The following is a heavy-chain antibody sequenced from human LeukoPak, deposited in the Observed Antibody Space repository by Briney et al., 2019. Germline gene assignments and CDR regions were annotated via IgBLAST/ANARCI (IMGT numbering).Heavy chain of an antibody. CDR3: ARDRAYGYPGYFDY. Sequence: PSETLSLTCTGSGGSISRYYWSWIRQPPGKGLDWIGFIHYSGWTNYNPSIKSRVTISVDTYKNQFSLKLSSVTAADTAVYYCARDRAYGYPGYFDYWGQGTLVTVSS. J-gene: IGHJ4*02. CDR2: IHYSGWT. CDR1: GGSISRYY. V-gene: IGHV4-59*01. D-gene: IGHD4-17*01.